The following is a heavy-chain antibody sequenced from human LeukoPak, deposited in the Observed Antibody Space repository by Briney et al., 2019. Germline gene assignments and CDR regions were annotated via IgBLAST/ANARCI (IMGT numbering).Heavy chain of an antibody. D-gene: IGHD3-3*01. J-gene: IGHJ4*02. Sequence: GGSLRLSCAASGFTFSNFAMNWVRQAPGKGLEWVSVVSGGGGSTYYAASVKGRFTISRDNSKNTLYLQMNSLRAEDTAVYYCAKAEYYDFWSGSYYFDYWGQGTLVTVSS. V-gene: IGHV3-23*01. CDR1: GFTFSNFA. CDR2: VSGGGGST. CDR3: AKAEYYDFWSGSYYFDY.